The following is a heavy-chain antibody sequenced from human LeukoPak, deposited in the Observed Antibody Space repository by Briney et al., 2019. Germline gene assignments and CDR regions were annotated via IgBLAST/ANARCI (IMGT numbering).Heavy chain of an antibody. J-gene: IGHJ2*01. D-gene: IGHD6-25*01. V-gene: IGHV3-23*01. Sequence: GGSLRLSCAASGFTFANYPMSWVRQAPGEGLEWVSFISGSGATTYYADSVKGRFTISRDNSKNMLYLQMNSLRVENTAVYYCAKDPTMAGYFDLWGRGTLVTVSS. CDR1: GFTFANYP. CDR2: ISGSGATT. CDR3: AKDPTMAGYFDL.